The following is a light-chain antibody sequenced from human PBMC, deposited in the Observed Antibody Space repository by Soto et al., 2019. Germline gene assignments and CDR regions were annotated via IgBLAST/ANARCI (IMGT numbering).Light chain of an antibody. CDR3: AAWDDSLSPGV. CDR2: RNN. V-gene: IGLV1-47*01. CDR1: SSNIGSNY. Sequence: QSVLTQPPSASGTPGQRVTISCSGSSSNIGSNYVYWYQQLPGTAPKLLIYRNNQRPSGVPDRFSGSNSGTSASLAISGLRSEDEAEYYCAAWDDSLSPGVFGGGNKVTVL. J-gene: IGLJ2*01.